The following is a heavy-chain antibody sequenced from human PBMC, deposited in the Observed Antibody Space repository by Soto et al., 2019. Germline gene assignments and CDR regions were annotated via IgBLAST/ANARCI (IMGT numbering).Heavy chain of an antibody. CDR3: VRAAMAGDYYYYGMDV. CDR2: ISVYRRNT. D-gene: IGHD6-19*01. V-gene: IGHV1-18*01. J-gene: IGHJ6*02. Sequence: ASVKDPCKTSGYAFNCYGISWVATAPGQVLEWMGWISVYRRNTMYAQKFQGSVTMTTDTSTSTAYMELTSLRFDDTAVYYCVRAAMAGDYYYYGMDVSG. CDR1: GYAFNCYG.